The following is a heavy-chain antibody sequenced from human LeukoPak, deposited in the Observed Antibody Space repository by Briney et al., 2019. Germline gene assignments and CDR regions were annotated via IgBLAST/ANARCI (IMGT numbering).Heavy chain of an antibody. V-gene: IGHV3-74*01. CDR2: INSDGSST. CDR3: ARTGDDGSYYYFDY. J-gene: IGHJ4*02. CDR1: GFTFSSYA. Sequence: GGSLRLSCAASGFTFSSYAMHWVRQAPGKGLVWVSRINSDGSSTSYADSVKGRFTISRDNAKNTLYLQMNSLRAEDTAVYYCARTGDDGSYYYFDYWGQGTLVTVSS. D-gene: IGHD1-26*01.